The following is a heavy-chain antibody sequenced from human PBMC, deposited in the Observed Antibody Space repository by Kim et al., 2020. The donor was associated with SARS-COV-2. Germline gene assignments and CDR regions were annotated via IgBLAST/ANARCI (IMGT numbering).Heavy chain of an antibody. CDR2: IFNPTGHT. CDR1: GYIFTNYH. V-gene: IGHV1-46*01. J-gene: IGHJ4*02. CDR3: MREVPGAFYFDS. Sequence: ASVKVSCKASGYIFTNYHIHWVRQAPGQGLQYVGTIFNPTGHTRYSREFQGRVALTRDTSTTTGYMTLDSLTSEDTAVYFCMREVPGAFYFDSWGLGTLVTVSS.